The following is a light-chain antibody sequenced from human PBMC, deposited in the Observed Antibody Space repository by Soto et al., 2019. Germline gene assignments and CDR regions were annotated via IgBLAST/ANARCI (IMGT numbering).Light chain of an antibody. CDR2: ATS. CDR3: QQSYSSTMYT. V-gene: IGKV1-39*01. CDR1: QSISTY. Sequence: DIQMTQSPSSLSASVGNRVTIACRASQSISTYLNWYQQTPGKAPKLLIYATSNLQSGVPSRFSGSGSGREFTLTISSLQPEDFATYYCQQSYSSTMYTFGQGTNLEIK. J-gene: IGKJ2*01.